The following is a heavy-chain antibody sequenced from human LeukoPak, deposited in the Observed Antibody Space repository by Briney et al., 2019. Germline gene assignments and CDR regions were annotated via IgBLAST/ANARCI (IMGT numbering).Heavy chain of an antibody. CDR3: ARGPVCSSTSCLFDY. CDR2: INHSGST. Sequence: SETLSLTCAVYGGSFSGYYWSWIRQPPGKGLEWIGEINHSGSTNYNPSLKSRVTISVDTSKNQFSLKLSSVTAADTAVYYCARGPVCSSTSCLFDYWGQGTLVTVSS. D-gene: IGHD2-2*01. CDR1: GGSFSGYY. V-gene: IGHV4-34*01. J-gene: IGHJ4*02.